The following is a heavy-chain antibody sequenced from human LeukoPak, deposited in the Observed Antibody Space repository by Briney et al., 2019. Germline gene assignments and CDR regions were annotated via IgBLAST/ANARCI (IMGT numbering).Heavy chain of an antibody. CDR2: ISAYNGNT. V-gene: IGHV1-18*01. CDR3: ARFWSGYYTTIDY. CDR1: GGTFSSYA. J-gene: IGHJ4*02. Sequence: ASVKVSCKASGGTFSSYAISWVRQAPGQGLEWMGWISAYNGNTNYAQKLQGRVTMTTDTSTSTAYMELRSLRSDDTAVYYCARFWSGYYTTIDYWGQGTLVTVSS. D-gene: IGHD3-3*01.